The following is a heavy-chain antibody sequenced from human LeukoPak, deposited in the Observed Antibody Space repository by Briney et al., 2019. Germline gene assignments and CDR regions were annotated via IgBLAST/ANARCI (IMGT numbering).Heavy chain of an antibody. CDR1: GYSFSNYG. Sequence: GASVKVSCKASGYSFSNYGVTWVRQVPGQGLEWMGGIIPIFGTANYAQKFQGRVTITADESTSTAYMELSSLRSEDTAVYYCARYRGYYDSSGYYFDYWGQGTLVTVSS. D-gene: IGHD3-22*01. CDR3: ARYRGYYDSSGYYFDY. CDR2: IIPIFGTA. V-gene: IGHV1-69*13. J-gene: IGHJ4*02.